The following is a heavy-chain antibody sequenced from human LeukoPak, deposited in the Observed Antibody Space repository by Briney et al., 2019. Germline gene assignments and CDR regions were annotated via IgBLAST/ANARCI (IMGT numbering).Heavy chain of an antibody. CDR1: GFTFSSYG. V-gene: IGHV3-33*01. CDR2: IWYDGSNK. J-gene: IGHJ5*02. Sequence: GGSLRLSCAAAGFTFSSYGMQWVRQAPGKGLEWGAVIWYDGSNKYYADSVKGRFTISRDNSKNTLYLQMNSLRAEDTAVYYCARDRVVRGVSNWFDTWGQGTLVTVSS. CDR3: ARDRVVRGVSNWFDT. D-gene: IGHD3-10*01.